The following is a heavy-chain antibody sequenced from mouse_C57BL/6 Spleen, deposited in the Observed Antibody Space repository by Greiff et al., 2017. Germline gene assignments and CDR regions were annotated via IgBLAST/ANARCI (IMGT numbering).Heavy chain of an antibody. CDR3: ARETTVVATDY. J-gene: IGHJ2*01. V-gene: IGHV1-80*01. Sequence: QVQLKESGAELVKPGASVKISCKASGYAFSSYWMNWVKQRPGKGLEWIGQIYPGDGDTNYNGKFKGKATLTADKSSSTAYMQLSSLTSEDSAVYFCARETTVVATDYWGKGTTLTVSS. CDR2: IYPGDGDT. CDR1: GYAFSSYW. D-gene: IGHD1-1*01.